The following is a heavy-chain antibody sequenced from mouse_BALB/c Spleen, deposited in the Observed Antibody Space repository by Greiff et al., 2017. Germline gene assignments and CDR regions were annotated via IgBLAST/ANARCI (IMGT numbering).Heavy chain of an antibody. V-gene: IGHV3-6*02. J-gene: IGHJ2*01. D-gene: IGHD2-10*02. Sequence: EVKLMESGPGLVKPSQSLSLTCSVTGYSITSGYYWNWIRQFPGNKLEWMGYISYDGSNNYNPTLKNRISITRDTSKNQFFLKLNSVTTEDTATYYCARGGEYGNYVPYWGQGTTLTVSS. CDR2: ISYDGSN. CDR1: GYSITSGYY. CDR3: ARGGEYGNYVPY.